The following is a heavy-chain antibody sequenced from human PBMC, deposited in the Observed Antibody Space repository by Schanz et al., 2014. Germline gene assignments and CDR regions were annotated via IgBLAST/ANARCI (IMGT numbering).Heavy chain of an antibody. CDR2: LSGSGGST. D-gene: IGHD3-9*01. J-gene: IGHJ4*02. V-gene: IGHV3-23*01. CDR1: GFTVSIDH. Sequence: AQLMESGGGFVQPGGSLGLSCVVSGFTVSIDHMSWVRQAPGKGLEWVSALSGSGGSTYYADSVKGRFTISRDNSKNTLYLQMNSLRAEDTAVYYCAKQIHYDILTVTRNWGQGTLXTVSS. CDR3: AKQIHYDILTVTRN.